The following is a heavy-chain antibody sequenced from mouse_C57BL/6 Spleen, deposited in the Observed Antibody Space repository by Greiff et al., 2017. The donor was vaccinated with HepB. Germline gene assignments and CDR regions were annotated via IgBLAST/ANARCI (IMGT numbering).Heavy chain of an antibody. J-gene: IGHJ2*01. CDR1: GFTFSSYT. CDR2: ISGGGGNT. Sequence: EVKLMESGGGLVKPGGSLKLSCAASGFTFSSYTMSWVRQTPEKRLEWVATISGGGGNTYYPDSVKGRFTISRDNAKNTLYLQMSSLRSEDTALYYCARRGGNYGFDYWGQGTTLTVSS. D-gene: IGHD2-1*01. V-gene: IGHV5-9*01. CDR3: ARRGGNYGFDY.